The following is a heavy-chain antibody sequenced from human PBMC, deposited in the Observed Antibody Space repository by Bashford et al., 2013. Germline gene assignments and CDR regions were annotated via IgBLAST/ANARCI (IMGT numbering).Heavy chain of an antibody. D-gene: IGHD6-6*01. J-gene: IGHJ4*02. V-gene: IGHV3-21*01. Sequence: GSLRLSCAASGFTFRSYSMSWVRQAPGEGLEWVSSISSSSDYIYYADSVKGRFTISRDNAKKSLFLQMNSLRPEDTAVYYCARDYSSIAARAGATWGQGTLVTVSS. CDR2: ISSSSDYI. CDR1: GFTFRSYS. CDR3: ARDYSSIAARAGAT.